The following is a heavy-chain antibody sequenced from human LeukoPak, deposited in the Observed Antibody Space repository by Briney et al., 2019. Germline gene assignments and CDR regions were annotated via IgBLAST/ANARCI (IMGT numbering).Heavy chain of an antibody. CDR2: VSHSGADT. D-gene: IGHD1-26*01. V-gene: IGHV3-23*01. Sequence: GGSLRLSCAASGFTFSSYAMNWVRQAPGQGLEWVASVSHSGADTYYADSVKGRLTISRDNSKNTLYLQMSSLRAEDTAVFYCAKSPSGSYSGGYFDYWGQGTLVTVSS. J-gene: IGHJ4*02. CDR1: GFTFSSYA. CDR3: AKSPSGSYSGGYFDY.